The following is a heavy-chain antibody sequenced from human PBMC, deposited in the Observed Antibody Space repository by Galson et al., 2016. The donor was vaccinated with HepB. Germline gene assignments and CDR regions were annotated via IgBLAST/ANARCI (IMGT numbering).Heavy chain of an antibody. CDR2: SYYSEST. D-gene: IGHD3-16*01. Sequence: SETLSLTCAVSGGSMSGNYWNWIRQSPGKGLEWIGYSYYSESTKYNPSLESRVTISVDTSKNQFFLKLSSVTAADTAVYFCARHGLRPGHHVDFWGQGIGVTVSS. CDR1: GGSMSGNY. J-gene: IGHJ4*02. V-gene: IGHV4-59*08. CDR3: ARHGLRPGHHVDF.